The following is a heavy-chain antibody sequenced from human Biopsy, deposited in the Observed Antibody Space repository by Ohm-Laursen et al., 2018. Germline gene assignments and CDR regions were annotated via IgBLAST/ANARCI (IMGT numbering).Heavy chain of an antibody. J-gene: IGHJ3*01. D-gene: IGHD3-10*01. CDR1: GDSITTYY. V-gene: IGHV4-59*08. CDR3: ARRLPLRGYAFDV. Sequence: SVTLSLTCPVSGDSITTYYWNWIRQAPGKGLEWIGNIYYRGNTNYSPSLKSRVTISLDTSKNQFSLKLNSVTATDTAVYYCARRLPLRGYAFDVWGQGTLVTVSS. CDR2: IYYRGNT.